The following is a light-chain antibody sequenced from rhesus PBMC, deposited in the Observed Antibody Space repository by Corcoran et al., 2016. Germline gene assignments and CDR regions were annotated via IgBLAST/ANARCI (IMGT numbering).Light chain of an antibody. CDR3: QQRNSYPLT. CDR2: YAT. Sequence: DIQMTQSPSSLSASVGDTVTTTCRASQGISNYSAWYQQKPGKAPKPLFCYATKLESGVPSRFRGSGSGTVFTLTIRSLQPEDCAIYYCQQRNSYPLTFGGGTKVEIK. J-gene: IGKJ4*01. CDR1: QGISNY. V-gene: IGKV1S14*01.